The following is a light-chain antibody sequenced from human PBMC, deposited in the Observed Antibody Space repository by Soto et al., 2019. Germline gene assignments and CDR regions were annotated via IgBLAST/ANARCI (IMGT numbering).Light chain of an antibody. J-gene: IGLJ2*01. Sequence: QSVLTQPASVSGSPGQSITISCIGSSSDVGGYNYVSWYQHHPGRVPKPMIFEVSDRPSGVSSRFSGSKSGNTAYLTISGLQAEDEADYYCCSYAGSSTFGVLFGGGTKLTVL. CDR2: EVS. CDR1: SSDVGGYNY. CDR3: CSYAGSSTFGVL. V-gene: IGLV2-14*01.